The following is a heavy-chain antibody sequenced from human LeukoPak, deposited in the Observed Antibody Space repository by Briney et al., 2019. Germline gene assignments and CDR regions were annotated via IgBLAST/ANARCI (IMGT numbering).Heavy chain of an antibody. D-gene: IGHD3-10*01. CDR2: IYPVDSDT. CDR1: GYSFTSYW. V-gene: IGHV5-51*01. Sequence: GESLKISCKGSGYSFTSYWIGWVRQMPGKGLEWVGIIYPVDSDTRYSLSFQGQVTISADKSISTAYLQWSSLKVSDTAMYYCARLAMVRGVIKRLDYWGQGTLVTVSS. CDR3: ARLAMVRGVIKRLDY. J-gene: IGHJ4*02.